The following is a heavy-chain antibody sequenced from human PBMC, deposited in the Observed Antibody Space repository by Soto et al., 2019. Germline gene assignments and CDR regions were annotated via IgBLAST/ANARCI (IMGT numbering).Heavy chain of an antibody. D-gene: IGHD2-15*01. CDR1: GGSISSYY. Sequence: PSETLSLTCTVSGGSISSYYWSWIRQPPGKGLEWIGYIYYSGSTNYNPSLKSRVTISVDTSKNQFSLKLSSVTAADTAVYYCARSVRYCSGGSCNFTRDAFDIWGQGTMVTVSS. V-gene: IGHV4-59*08. J-gene: IGHJ3*02. CDR3: ARSVRYCSGGSCNFTRDAFDI. CDR2: IYYSGST.